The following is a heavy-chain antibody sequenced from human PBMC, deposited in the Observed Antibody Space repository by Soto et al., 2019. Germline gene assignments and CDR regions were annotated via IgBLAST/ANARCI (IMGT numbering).Heavy chain of an antibody. Sequence: PGGSLRLSCVASGFTFSSYAMSWVRQAPGKGLEWASGISGSGGSTYYADSVRGRFTISRDNSKNALHLQMNSLRAEDTAVYYCAKEGVTTMSYYYYYMDVWGKGTTVTVSS. J-gene: IGHJ6*03. V-gene: IGHV3-23*01. D-gene: IGHD4-4*01. CDR1: GFTFSSYA. CDR3: AKEGVTTMSYYYYYMDV. CDR2: ISGSGGST.